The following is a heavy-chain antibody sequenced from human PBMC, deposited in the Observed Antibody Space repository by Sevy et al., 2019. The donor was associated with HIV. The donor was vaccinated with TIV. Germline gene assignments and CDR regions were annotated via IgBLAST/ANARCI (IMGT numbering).Heavy chain of an antibody. CDR3: VRERGISFIVGATTGAFDI. J-gene: IGHJ3*02. V-gene: IGHV3-7*01. D-gene: IGHD1-26*01. CDR1: GFTFSSNW. CDR2: IKQDGSEI. Sequence: GESLKISCAASGFTFSSNWMSWVRQAPGKGLEWVANIKQDGSEIYYVDSVKGRLTISRDNGKNSLYLQMSSLRAEDTAVYYCVRERGISFIVGATTGAFDIWGQGTMVTVSS.